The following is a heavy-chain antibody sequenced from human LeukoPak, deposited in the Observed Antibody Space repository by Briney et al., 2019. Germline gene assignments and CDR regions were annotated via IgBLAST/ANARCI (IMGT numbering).Heavy chain of an antibody. CDR1: GYTFTGYW. Sequence: GASVKVSCKASGYTFTGYWIGWVRQMPGKGLEWMGIIYPGDSDTRYSPSFQGQVTISADKSISTAYLQWSSLKASDTAMYYCARHGSSSGDDYWGQGALVTVSS. CDR2: IYPGDSDT. V-gene: IGHV5-51*01. CDR3: ARHGSSSGDDY. J-gene: IGHJ4*02. D-gene: IGHD6-13*01.